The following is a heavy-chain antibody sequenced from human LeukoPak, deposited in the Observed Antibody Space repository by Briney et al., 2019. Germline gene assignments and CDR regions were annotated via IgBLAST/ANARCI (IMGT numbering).Heavy chain of an antibody. J-gene: IGHJ4*02. V-gene: IGHV4-38-2*02. CDR1: GYSISSGYY. Sequence: SETLSLTCTVSGYSISSGYYWGWIRQPPGKGLEWIGSSGTTYYNPSLRSRVTISVDTSKNQFSLKLSSVTAADTAVYYCARDSRNYYDSSGRYYFDYWGQGTLVTVSS. CDR2: SGTT. CDR3: ARDSRNYYDSSGRYYFDY. D-gene: IGHD3-22*01.